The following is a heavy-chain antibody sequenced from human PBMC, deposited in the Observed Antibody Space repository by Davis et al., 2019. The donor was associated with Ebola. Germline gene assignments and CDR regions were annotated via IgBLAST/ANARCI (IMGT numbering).Heavy chain of an antibody. J-gene: IGHJ4*02. D-gene: IGHD2-15*01. CDR2: INPSSGGT. Sequence: ASVKVSCKPSGYTFINYFIHWVRQAPGQGLEWMGCINPSSGGTKFAQKFQGRVTMTRDRSINTAYMELSSLTSDDTATYFCASGDTHEFWGRGTLVTVSS. V-gene: IGHV1-2*02. CDR1: GYTFINYF. CDR3: ASGDTHEF.